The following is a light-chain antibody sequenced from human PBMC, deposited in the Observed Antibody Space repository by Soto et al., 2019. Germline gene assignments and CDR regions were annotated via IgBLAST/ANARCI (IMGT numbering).Light chain of an antibody. J-gene: IGLJ2*01. CDR1: SSDIGGYNS. CDR2: DVS. CDR3: SSFTTRSTLGV. Sequence: QSALTRPASVSGSPGQSITISCTGTSSDIGGYNSVSWYQHHPGKAPKLMIYDVSNRPSGVSNRFSGSKSGNTASLTISGLQAEDEADYYCSSFTTRSTLGVFGGGTKLTVL. V-gene: IGLV2-14*03.